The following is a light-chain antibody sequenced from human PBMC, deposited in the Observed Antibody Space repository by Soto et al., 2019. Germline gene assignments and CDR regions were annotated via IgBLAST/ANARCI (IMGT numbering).Light chain of an antibody. J-gene: IGKJ2*01. CDR1: QSISSW. CDR2: KAS. V-gene: IGKV1-5*03. Sequence: DIQMTQSPSTLSASVGDRVTNTCRASQSISSWLAWYQQKPGKAPNLLIYKASSLQSGVPSRFSGSGSGTEFTLTISSLQPDDFATYYCQQYNSYPYTFGQGTKLEI. CDR3: QQYNSYPYT.